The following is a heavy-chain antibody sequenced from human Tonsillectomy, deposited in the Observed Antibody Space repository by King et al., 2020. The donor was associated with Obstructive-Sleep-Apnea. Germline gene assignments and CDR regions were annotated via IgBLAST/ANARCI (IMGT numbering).Heavy chain of an antibody. V-gene: IGHV4-39*07. Sequence: QLQESGPGLVKPSETLSLTCTVSGGSISSSSYYWGWIRQPPGKGLEWIGSIYYSGSTYYNPSLKSRVTISVDTSKNQFSLKLSSVTAADTAVYYCARDRSGYDFPYYYYYGMDVWGQGTTVTVSS. CDR3: ARDRSGYDFPYYYYYGMDV. J-gene: IGHJ6*02. CDR2: IYYSGST. D-gene: IGHD5-12*01. CDR1: GGSISSSSYY.